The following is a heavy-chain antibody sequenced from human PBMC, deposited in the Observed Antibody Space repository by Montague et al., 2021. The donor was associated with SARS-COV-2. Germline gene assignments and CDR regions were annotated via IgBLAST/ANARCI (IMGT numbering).Heavy chain of an antibody. Sequence: SLRLSCAASGFTFSSYSMNWVRQAPGKGLEWVSSISSSSSYIYYADSVKGRFTISSDNAKNSLYLQMNSLRAEDTAVYYCARLRGNTIFGVVIISDFDIWGQGTMVTVSS. V-gene: IGHV3-21*04. CDR1: GFTFSSYS. CDR2: ISSSSSYI. CDR3: ARLRGNTIFGVVIISDFDI. D-gene: IGHD3-3*01. J-gene: IGHJ3*02.